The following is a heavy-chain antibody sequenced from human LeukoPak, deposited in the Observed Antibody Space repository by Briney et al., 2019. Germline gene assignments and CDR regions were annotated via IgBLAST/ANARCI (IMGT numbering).Heavy chain of an antibody. J-gene: IGHJ6*04. Sequence: GGSLRLSCAASGFTFSSYSMNWVRQAPGKGLEWVSYISSSGSTIYYADSVKGRFTISRDNAKNSLYLQMNSLRAEDTAVYYCAELGIAMIGGVWGKGTTVTISS. D-gene: IGHD3-10*02. V-gene: IGHV3-48*04. CDR2: ISSSGSTI. CDR1: GFTFSSYS. CDR3: AELGIAMIGGV.